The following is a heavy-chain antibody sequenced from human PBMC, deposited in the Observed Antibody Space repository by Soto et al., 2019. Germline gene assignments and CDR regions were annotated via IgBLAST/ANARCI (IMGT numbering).Heavy chain of an antibody. J-gene: IGHJ4*02. V-gene: IGHV1-3*01. CDR2: INAGNGNT. D-gene: IGHD3-10*01. Sequence: QVQLVQSGAEVKKPGASVKVSCRASGYTFTSYAMHWVRQAPGQRLGRMGWINAGNGNTKYSQKFQGRVTSTRDTCANTGYMELSSLRSEYTAVYDGAIEMLGWVEELTPGTGDYWGQGTLVTVSS. CDR1: GYTFTSYA. CDR3: AIEMLGWVEELTPGTGDY.